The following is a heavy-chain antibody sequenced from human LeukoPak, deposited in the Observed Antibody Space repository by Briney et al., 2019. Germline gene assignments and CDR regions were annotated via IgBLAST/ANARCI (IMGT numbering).Heavy chain of an antibody. Sequence: GGSLRLSCAASGFTFSSYWMSWVRQAPGKGLGWVANIKQDGSEKYYVDSVKGRFTISRDNAKNSLYLQMNSLRAEDTAVYYCATTARPTHFDYWGQGTLVTVSS. D-gene: IGHD5-18*01. V-gene: IGHV3-7*01. J-gene: IGHJ4*02. CDR2: IKQDGSEK. CDR3: ATTARPTHFDY. CDR1: GFTFSSYW.